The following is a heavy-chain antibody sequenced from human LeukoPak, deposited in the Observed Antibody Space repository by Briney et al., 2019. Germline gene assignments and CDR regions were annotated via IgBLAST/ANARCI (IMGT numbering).Heavy chain of an antibody. CDR1: GFIFSSYG. CDR2: IRFDGGIK. Sequence: GGSLRLSCAASGFIFSSYGMHWVRQAPGKGLEWVAFIRFDGGIKYYADSVKGRFTISRDNAKNSLYLQMNSLRAEDTAVYYCARVAWGRYFDYWGQGTLVTVSS. V-gene: IGHV3-30*02. J-gene: IGHJ4*02. CDR3: ARVAWGRYFDY. D-gene: IGHD7-27*01.